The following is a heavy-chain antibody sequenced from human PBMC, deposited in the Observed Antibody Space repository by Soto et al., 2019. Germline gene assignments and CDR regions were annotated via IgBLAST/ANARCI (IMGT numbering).Heavy chain of an antibody. CDR2: INHSGST. J-gene: IGHJ5*02. CDR1: GGSFSGYY. Sequence: QVQLQQWGAGLLKPSETLSLTCAVYGGSFSGYYWSWIRQPPGKGLEWIGEINHSGSTNYNPSLKSRVTISVDTSKNQFSLKLSSVTAADTAVYYCARGFLGWLQRNVRGDPWGQGTLVTVSS. D-gene: IGHD5-12*01. V-gene: IGHV4-34*01. CDR3: ARGFLGWLQRNVRGDP.